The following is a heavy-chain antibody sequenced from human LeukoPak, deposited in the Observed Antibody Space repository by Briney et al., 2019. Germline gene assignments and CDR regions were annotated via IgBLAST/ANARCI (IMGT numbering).Heavy chain of an antibody. CDR3: ARGGGGGYDYITIDY. CDR1: GYTFTSYG. Sequence: ASVKVSCKASGYTFTSYGINWVRQAPGQGLEWMGWISVYNGNTIYAQELQVRVTMTTDTSTSTAYMELRSLRSDDTAVYYCARGGGGGYDYITIDYWGQGTLVTVSS. CDR2: ISVYNGNT. V-gene: IGHV1-18*04. J-gene: IGHJ4*02. D-gene: IGHD5-12*01.